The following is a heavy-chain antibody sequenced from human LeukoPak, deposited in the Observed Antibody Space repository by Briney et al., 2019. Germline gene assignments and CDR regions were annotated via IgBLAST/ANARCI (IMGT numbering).Heavy chain of an antibody. Sequence: SETLSLTCTVSGGSISSYYWSWVRQPPGKGLEWIGYIYYSGSTNYNPSLKSRVTISVDTSKNQFSLKLSSVTAADTAVYYRARHTPWWTERYFDYWGQGTLVTVSS. CDR2: IYYSGST. CDR1: GGSISSYY. V-gene: IGHV4-59*08. J-gene: IGHJ4*02. D-gene: IGHD2-8*02. CDR3: ARHTPWWTERYFDY.